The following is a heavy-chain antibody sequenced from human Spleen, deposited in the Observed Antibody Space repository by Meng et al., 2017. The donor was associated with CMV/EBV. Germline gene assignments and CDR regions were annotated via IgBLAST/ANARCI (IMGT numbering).Heavy chain of an antibody. Sequence: SVKVSCKASAGTFSNYGISWVRQAPGQGLEWMGRIIPILGEANYAQKFQDRLTITPDKSTSTAYMELSSLGSEDTAVYHCARDGRVTMIVVVDYYYGLDVWGQGTTVTVSS. V-gene: IGHV1-69*04. CDR1: AGTFSNYG. CDR3: ARDGRVTMIVVVDYYYGLDV. D-gene: IGHD3-22*01. J-gene: IGHJ6*02. CDR2: IIPILGEA.